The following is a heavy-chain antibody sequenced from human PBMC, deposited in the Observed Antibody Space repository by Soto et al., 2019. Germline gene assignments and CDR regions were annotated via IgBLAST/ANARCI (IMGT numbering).Heavy chain of an antibody. J-gene: IGHJ4*02. Sequence: QVQLQESGPGLVKPSETLSLTCTVSGGSVTSDLYYWSWIRQPPGKGLEWIGYIDYSGTIKYNPSLESRVTISKSQFSRSLSSVTAADTAVYYCARLLKRMTGWMYFDYWGQGTRVTVSS. CDR1: GGSVTSDLYY. CDR3: ARLLKRMTGWMYFDY. V-gene: IGHV4-61*01. CDR2: IDYSGTI. D-gene: IGHD3-9*01.